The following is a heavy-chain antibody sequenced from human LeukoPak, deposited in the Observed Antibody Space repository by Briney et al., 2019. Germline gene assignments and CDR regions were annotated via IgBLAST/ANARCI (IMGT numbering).Heavy chain of an antibody. J-gene: IGHJ4*02. V-gene: IGHV4-61*02. CDR2: IYTSGST. D-gene: IGHD3-3*01. Sequence: ASETLSLTCTVSGGSISSGSYYWSWIRQPAGKGLEWIGRIYTSGSTNYNPSLKSRVTISVDTSKNQFSLKLSSVTAADTAVYYCARLAIGVDYWGQGTLVTVSS. CDR3: ARLAIGVDY. CDR1: GGSISSGSYY.